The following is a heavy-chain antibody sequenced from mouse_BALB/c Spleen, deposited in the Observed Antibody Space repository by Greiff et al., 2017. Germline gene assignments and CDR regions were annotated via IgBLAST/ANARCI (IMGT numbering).Heavy chain of an antibody. V-gene: IGHV5-6-5*01. CDR2: ISSGGST. CDR3: ARGGLLYYLDY. Sequence: EVKVVESGGGLVKPGGSLKLSCAASGFTFSSYAMSWVRQTPEKRLEWVASISSGGSTYYPDSVKGRFTISRDNARNILYLQMSSLRSEDTAMYYCARGGLLYYLDYWGQGTTLTVSS. CDR1: GFTFSSYA. J-gene: IGHJ2*01.